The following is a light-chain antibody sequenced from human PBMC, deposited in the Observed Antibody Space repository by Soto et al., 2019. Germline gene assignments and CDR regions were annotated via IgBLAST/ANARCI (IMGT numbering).Light chain of an antibody. CDR1: QSISSW. CDR2: DAS. Sequence: DIQMTQSPSTLSASVGDRVTITCRASQSISSWLAWYQQKPGKAPKLLIYDASSLESGVTSRFSGSGSGTEFSRTISSLQPDEFATYYWQEYNSYPSTFGQGTKVDI. J-gene: IGKJ1*01. CDR3: QEYNSYPST. V-gene: IGKV1-5*01.